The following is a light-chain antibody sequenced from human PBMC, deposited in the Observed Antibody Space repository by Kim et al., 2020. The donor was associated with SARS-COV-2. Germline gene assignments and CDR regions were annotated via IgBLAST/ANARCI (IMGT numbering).Light chain of an antibody. J-gene: IGKJ2*03. CDR2: AAS. CDR1: QSISSY. CDR3: QQSYSTPRS. V-gene: IGKV1-39*01. Sequence: SAAVGYRVTITCRASQSISSYLNWYQHTPGKAPKLLIYAASSLQSGVPSRFSGSGSGTDFTLTISSLQPEDFATYYCQQSYSTPRSFGQGTKLEI.